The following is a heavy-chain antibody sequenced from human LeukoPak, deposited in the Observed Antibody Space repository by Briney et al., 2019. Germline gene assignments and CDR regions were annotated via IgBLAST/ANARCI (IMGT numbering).Heavy chain of an antibody. CDR3: ASRPGDWDGLDV. V-gene: IGHV4-34*01. J-gene: IGHJ6*02. D-gene: IGHD1-26*01. CDR2: INHSGST. Sequence: PSETLSLTCAVYGGSFSGYYWSWIRQPPGKGLEWIGEINHSGSTNYNPSLKSRVTISVDTSKNQFSLKLSSVTAADTAVYYCASRPGDWDGLDVWGQGTTVTVSS. CDR1: GGSFSGYY.